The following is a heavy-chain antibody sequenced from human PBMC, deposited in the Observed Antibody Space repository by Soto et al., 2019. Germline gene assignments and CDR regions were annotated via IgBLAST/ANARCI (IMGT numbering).Heavy chain of an antibody. V-gene: IGHV3-23*01. Sequence: EVQLLESGGGLVQSGGSLRLSCAASGFTFSSFAMNWVRQAPGKGLEWVSTISVSGDTTTYADSVKGGFTISRDNSMDTLYLQMNSLRAEDTALYFCAKDGVGWVTTVSYFDSWGQGTRVTVSS. J-gene: IGHJ4*02. CDR1: GFTFSSFA. CDR2: ISVSGDTT. CDR3: AKDGVGWVTTVSYFDS. D-gene: IGHD4-4*01.